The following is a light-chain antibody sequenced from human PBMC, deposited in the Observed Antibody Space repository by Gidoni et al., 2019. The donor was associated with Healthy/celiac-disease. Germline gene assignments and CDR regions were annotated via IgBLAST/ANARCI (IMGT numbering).Light chain of an antibody. V-gene: IGKV1-27*01. CDR1: QGISNY. CDR3: PKYDSAPWT. J-gene: IGKJ1*01. CDR2: AES. Sequence: DIQMNQSPSSLSASVGDRVTITCRASQGISNYLAWYQQKPWKVPKLLIYAESPLQSGVPSLFSGIVSGTDFTLTINSLQPEDVATYYCPKYDSAPWTFGQGTKVEVK.